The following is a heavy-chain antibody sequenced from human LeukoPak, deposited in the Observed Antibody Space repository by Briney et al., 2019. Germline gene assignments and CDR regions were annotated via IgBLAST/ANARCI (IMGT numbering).Heavy chain of an antibody. CDR1: GFTFSSYS. CDR3: ASMGY. Sequence: GGSLRLSCAASGFTFSSYSMNWVRQAAGKGLEWVSSVGVNAGATYYADSVKGRFTLSRDHSKNTLYLQMNSLRAEDTAVYYCASMGYWGLGTLVTVSS. CDR2: VGVNAGAT. J-gene: IGHJ4*02. V-gene: IGHV3-23*01.